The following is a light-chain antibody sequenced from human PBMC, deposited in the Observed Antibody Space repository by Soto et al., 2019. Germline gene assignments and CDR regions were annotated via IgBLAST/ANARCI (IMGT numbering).Light chain of an antibody. CDR1: QSVSSN. Sequence: EIVMTQSPATLSVSPGERATLSCRASQSVSSNLAWYQQKPGQAPRLLIYGASTRATGIPARFSGSGSGTEFTLTISSLQSEDFAVYYCQQYNNWPTNPTFGQGTKVEIK. CDR3: QQYNNWPTNPT. CDR2: GAS. V-gene: IGKV3-15*01. J-gene: IGKJ1*01.